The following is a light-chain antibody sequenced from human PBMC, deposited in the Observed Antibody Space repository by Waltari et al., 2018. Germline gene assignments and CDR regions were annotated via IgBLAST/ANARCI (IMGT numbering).Light chain of an antibody. V-gene: IGKV1-33*01. J-gene: IGKJ3*01. Sequence: DIQMTQSPSSLSASVGDRVTTTCRASQDISDYLNRYQQKPGKVPKLLIYDASNLETWVPSRFSGSGSGTDFTFTISSLQPEDIATYYCQHYANVPVTFGPGTKVDIK. CDR1: QDISDY. CDR2: DAS. CDR3: QHYANVPVT.